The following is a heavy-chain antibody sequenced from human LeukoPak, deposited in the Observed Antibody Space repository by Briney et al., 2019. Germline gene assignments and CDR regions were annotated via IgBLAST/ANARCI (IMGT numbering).Heavy chain of an antibody. CDR1: GFTFSTYA. CDR3: AKDLGYCSSTSCYPPYGMDV. CDR2: ISDNGGGT. J-gene: IGHJ6*02. V-gene: IGHV3-23*01. D-gene: IGHD2-2*01. Sequence: GGSLRLSCAASGFTFSTYAMSWVRQAPGEGLEWVSGISDNGGGTYYADSVKGRFTISRDNSKNTLYLQMNSLRAEDTAVYYCAKDLGYCSSTSCYPPYGMDVWGQGTTVTVSS.